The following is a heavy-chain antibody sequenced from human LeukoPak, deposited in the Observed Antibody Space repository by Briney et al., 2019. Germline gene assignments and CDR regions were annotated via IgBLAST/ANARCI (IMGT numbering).Heavy chain of an antibody. CDR2: ISYDGGKK. CDR1: GFTFSSHD. V-gene: IGHV3-33*05. D-gene: IGHD3-10*02. Sequence: PGGSLRLSCAASGFTFSSHDMHWVRQAPGKGLEWVAIISYDGGKKDYADSVKGRFTISRDNSKNTLYLQMNSLRAEDTAVYYCAGLGITMIGGVWGKGTTVTISS. CDR3: AGLGITMIGGV. J-gene: IGHJ6*04.